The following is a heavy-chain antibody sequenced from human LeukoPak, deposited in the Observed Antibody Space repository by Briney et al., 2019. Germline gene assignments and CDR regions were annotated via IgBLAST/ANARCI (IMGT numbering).Heavy chain of an antibody. CDR3: ARVTANLTFDP. CDR2: IKQDGTAK. J-gene: IGHJ5*02. Sequence: GSLRLSCVASGFTFSNYWMSWVRQAPGKGLEWVANIKQDGTAKYVDSVKGRFAISRDNAENSLYLQMNSLRAEDTAVYYCARVTANLTFDPWGQGTLVTVSS. V-gene: IGHV3-7*01. D-gene: IGHD3-16*01. CDR1: GFTFSNYW.